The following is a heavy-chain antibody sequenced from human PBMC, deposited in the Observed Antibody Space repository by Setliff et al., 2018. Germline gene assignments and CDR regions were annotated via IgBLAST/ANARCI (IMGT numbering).Heavy chain of an antibody. Sequence: PGGSLRLSCAASGFSFSSYSMHWVRQAPGKGLEWVAVISYDGSKKYHADSVRGRFTISRDISKNTLYLQMNSLRPEDTAVYYCARGGDYCGGECYIPPPDSYWGQGTLVTVSS. CDR3: ARGGDYCGGECYIPPPDSY. CDR1: GFSFSSYS. CDR2: ISYDGSKK. D-gene: IGHD2-21*01. V-gene: IGHV3-30-3*01. J-gene: IGHJ4*02.